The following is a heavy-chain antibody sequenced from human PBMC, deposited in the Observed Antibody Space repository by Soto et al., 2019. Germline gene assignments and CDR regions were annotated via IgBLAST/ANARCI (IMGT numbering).Heavy chain of an antibody. CDR2: IVVGSGNT. CDR3: AAGAGGYDQYYYYGMDV. J-gene: IGHJ6*02. Sequence: QMQLVQSGPEVKKPGTSVKVSCKASGFTFTSSAMKWVRQARGHRLEWLGWIVVGSGNTNYAQKFQERITITRDMSTSTAYMELSSLTSEDTAVYYCAAGAGGYDQYYYYGMDVWGQGTTVTVSS. D-gene: IGHD5-12*01. V-gene: IGHV1-58*02. CDR1: GFTFTSSA.